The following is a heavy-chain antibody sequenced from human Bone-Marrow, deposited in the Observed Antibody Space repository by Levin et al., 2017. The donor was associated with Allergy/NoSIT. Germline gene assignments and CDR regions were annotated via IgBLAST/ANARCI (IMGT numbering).Heavy chain of an antibody. J-gene: IGHJ4*02. CDR2: ISGSGGST. Sequence: GGSLRLSCAASGFTFSSYAMSWVRQAPGKGLEWVSAISGSGGSTYYADSVKGRFTISRDNSKNTLYLQMNSLRAEDTAVYYCAKDPYYYGSGTSGPGDYWGQGTLVTVSS. D-gene: IGHD3-10*01. V-gene: IGHV3-23*01. CDR3: AKDPYYYGSGTSGPGDY. CDR1: GFTFSSYA.